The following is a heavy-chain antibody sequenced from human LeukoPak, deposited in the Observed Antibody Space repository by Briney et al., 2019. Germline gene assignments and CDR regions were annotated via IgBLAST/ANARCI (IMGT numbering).Heavy chain of an antibody. Sequence: ASVKVSCKASGYTFSNYYMHWVRQAPGQGLEWMGISNPSGGSTNNAQKFQGRVSMTRDTSTSTVYMELSSLRPEDTAVYYCARDLGGSGSFWGQGTLVTVSS. D-gene: IGHD3-10*01. CDR1: GYTFSNYY. J-gene: IGHJ4*02. V-gene: IGHV1-46*01. CDR2: SNPSGGST. CDR3: ARDLGGSGSF.